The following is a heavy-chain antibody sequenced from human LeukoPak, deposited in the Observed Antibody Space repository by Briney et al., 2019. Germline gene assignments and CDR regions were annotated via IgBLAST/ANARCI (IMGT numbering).Heavy chain of an antibody. CDR3: AKVSFTYYYDRPQVFGAFDI. V-gene: IGHV4-30-2*01. CDR1: GGSISSGGYS. Sequence: SETLSLTCAVSGGSISSGGYSWSWIRQPPGKGLEWIGYIYHSGSTYYNPSLKSRVTISVDRSKNQFSLKLSSVTAADTAVYYCAKVSFTYYYDRPQVFGAFDIWGQGTMVTVSS. D-gene: IGHD3-22*01. J-gene: IGHJ3*02. CDR2: IYHSGST.